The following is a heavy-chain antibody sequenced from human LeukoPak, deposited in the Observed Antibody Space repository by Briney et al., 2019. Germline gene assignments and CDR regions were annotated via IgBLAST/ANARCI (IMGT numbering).Heavy chain of an antibody. J-gene: IGHJ4*02. Sequence: SETLSLTCTVAGGSISSGSYYWSWIRQPAGKGLEWIGRIYTSGSTDFNPSLKRRVTISVDTSKNQFSLNLSSVTAAATAVYYCARGYTTGLLAYWGQGTLVTVSS. CDR3: ARGYTTGLLAY. CDR2: IYTSGST. V-gene: IGHV4-61*02. CDR1: GGSISSGSYY. D-gene: IGHD2-2*02.